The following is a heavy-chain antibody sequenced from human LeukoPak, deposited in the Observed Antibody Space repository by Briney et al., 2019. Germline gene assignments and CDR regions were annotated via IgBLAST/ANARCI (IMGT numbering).Heavy chain of an antibody. CDR2: IYYSGST. CDR1: GGSITSSTYY. CDR3: ARHSTQWELRSNFDY. V-gene: IGHV4-39*01. Sequence: SETLSLTCTVSGGSITSSTYYWGWIRQPPGKGLEWIGSIYYSGSTYYNPSLKSRVTISVDTSKKQFSLKLSSVTAADTAVYYCARHSTQWELRSNFDYWGQGTLVTVSS. J-gene: IGHJ4*02. D-gene: IGHD1-26*01.